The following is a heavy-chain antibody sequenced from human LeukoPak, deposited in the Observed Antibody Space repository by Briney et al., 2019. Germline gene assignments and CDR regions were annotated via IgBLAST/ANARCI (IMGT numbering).Heavy chain of an antibody. J-gene: IGHJ4*02. D-gene: IGHD3-22*01. CDR1: GFSFSSHW. V-gene: IGHV3-7*01. Sequence: PGGSLRLSCAASGFSFSSHWMSWVRQAPGKGLEWVANIKQDGSEKYYVDSVKGRFTISRDNAKNSLYLQMNSLRAEDTAVYYCAREDSSGYYYPLGDYWGQGTLVTVSS. CDR3: AREDSSGYYYPLGDY. CDR2: IKQDGSEK.